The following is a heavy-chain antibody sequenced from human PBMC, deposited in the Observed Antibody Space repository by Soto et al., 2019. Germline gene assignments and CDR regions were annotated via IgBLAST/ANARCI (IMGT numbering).Heavy chain of an antibody. CDR3: VRSGDDYGSYIDY. CDR1: GYSISSGYY. D-gene: IGHD4-17*01. CDR2: INHRGNS. Sequence: KPSETLSLTCDVSGYSISSGYYWAWVRQPPGKGMEWIGSINHRGNSFYNPSLKSRVTISVDTSKNQGSLKVSSVTAADTAVYYCVRSGDDYGSYIDYWGQGTLVTVSS. V-gene: IGHV4-38-2*01. J-gene: IGHJ4*02.